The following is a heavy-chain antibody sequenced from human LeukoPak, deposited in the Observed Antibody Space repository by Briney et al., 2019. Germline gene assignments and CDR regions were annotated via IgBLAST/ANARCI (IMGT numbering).Heavy chain of an antibody. CDR2: ISGNGVST. Sequence: PGGSLRLSCAASGFTFTTYAMSWVRQAPGRGLEWVSSISGNGVSTYYADSVEGRFTISRDNSNNTLYLHLHSLRVEDTAIYYCAKDGLWFGESQYYFDYWGQGTLVTVSS. J-gene: IGHJ4*02. CDR3: AKDGLWFGESQYYFDY. D-gene: IGHD3-10*01. V-gene: IGHV3-23*01. CDR1: GFTFTTYA.